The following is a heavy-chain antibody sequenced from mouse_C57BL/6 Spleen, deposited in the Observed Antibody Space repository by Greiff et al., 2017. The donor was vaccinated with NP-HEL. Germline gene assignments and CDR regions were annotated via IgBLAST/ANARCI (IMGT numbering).Heavy chain of an antibody. Sequence: EVQRVESGGGLVKPGGSLKLSCAASGFTFSSYAMSWVRQTPEKRLEWVATISDGGSYTYYPDNVKGRFTISRDNAKNNLYLQMGHLKSEDTAMYYGARKDYGSSPYWYFDVWGTGTTVTVSS. CDR3: ARKDYGSSPYWYFDV. V-gene: IGHV5-4*01. J-gene: IGHJ1*03. CDR2: ISDGGSYT. CDR1: GFTFSSYA. D-gene: IGHD1-1*01.